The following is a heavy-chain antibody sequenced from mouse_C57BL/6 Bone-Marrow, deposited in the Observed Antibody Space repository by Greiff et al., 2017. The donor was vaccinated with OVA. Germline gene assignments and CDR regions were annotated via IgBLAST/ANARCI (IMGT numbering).Heavy chain of an antibody. J-gene: IGHJ2*01. D-gene: IGHD1-1*01. Sequence: EVQLVESGGGLVQPGGSLKLSCAASGFTFSDYYMYWVRQTPEKRLEWVAYISNGGGSTYYPDTVKGRFTISRDNAKNTLYLQMSRLKSEDTAMYYCARQRGDYYGSSYGYFDYWGQGTTLTVSS. CDR2: ISNGGGST. CDR1: GFTFSDYY. V-gene: IGHV5-12*01. CDR3: ARQRGDYYGSSYGYFDY.